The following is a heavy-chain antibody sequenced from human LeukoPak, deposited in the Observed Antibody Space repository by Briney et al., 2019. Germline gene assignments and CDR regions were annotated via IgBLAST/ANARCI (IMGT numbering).Heavy chain of an antibody. Sequence: ASVKVSCKASGYTFTSYGISWVRQAPGQGLEWMGWIIAYNGNTNYAQKLQGRVTMTTDTSTSTTYMALRSLRCDDTAVHYWARVGEDIVLMVEVGGFDYWGQGTLVTVSS. CDR2: IIAYNGNT. D-gene: IGHD2-8*01. CDR3: ARVGEDIVLMVEVGGFDY. J-gene: IGHJ4*02. CDR1: GYTFTSYG. V-gene: IGHV1-18*01.